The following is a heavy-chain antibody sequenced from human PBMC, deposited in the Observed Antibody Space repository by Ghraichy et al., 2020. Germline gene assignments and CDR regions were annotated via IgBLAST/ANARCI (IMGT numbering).Heavy chain of an antibody. CDR3: ARERWELLSWYFDL. CDR2: IYSGGST. Sequence: GESLNISCAASGFTVSSNYMSWVRQAPGKGLEWVSVIYSGGSTYYADSVKGRFTISRDNSKNTLYLQMNSLRAEDTAVYYCARERWELLSWYFDLWGRGTLVTVSS. CDR1: GFTVSSNY. V-gene: IGHV3-53*01. J-gene: IGHJ2*01. D-gene: IGHD1-26*01.